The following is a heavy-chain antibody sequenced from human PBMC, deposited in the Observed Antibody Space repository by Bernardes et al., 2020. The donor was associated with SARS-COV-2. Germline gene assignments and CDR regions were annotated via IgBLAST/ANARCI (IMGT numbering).Heavy chain of an antibody. Sequence: GGSLRLSCAASGFIFSNAWMSWVRQAPGKGLEWVGRIKSKADGGTTGYAAPVEGRFTISRDDSENTLYLQMNSLRTEDTAVYYCSTDRLTNGDYFDYWGQGTQVTVSS. J-gene: IGHJ4*02. CDR2: IKSKADGGTT. CDR3: STDRLTNGDYFDY. D-gene: IGHD1-1*01. CDR1: GFIFSNAW. V-gene: IGHV3-15*01.